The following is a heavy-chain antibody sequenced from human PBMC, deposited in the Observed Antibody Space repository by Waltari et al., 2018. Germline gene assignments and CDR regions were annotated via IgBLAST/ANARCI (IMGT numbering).Heavy chain of an antibody. CDR3: TTQNTFWSWSY. V-gene: IGHV3-49*04. D-gene: IGHD3-3*01. CDR1: GLVFSSFS. CDR2: IRSKAYGGKP. J-gene: IGHJ4*02. Sequence: EVQLVESGGGLTQPGRSLRLSCTTSGLVFSSFSISWVRQAPGKGLEWLGFIRSKAYGGKPKYAASVRDRFTRSRDDSKSIAYLEMNSLKTEDTAMYFCTTQNTFWSWSYWGRGTLVTVSS.